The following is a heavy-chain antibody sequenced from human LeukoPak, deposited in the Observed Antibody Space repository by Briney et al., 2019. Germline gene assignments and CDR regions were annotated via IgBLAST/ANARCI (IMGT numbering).Heavy chain of an antibody. V-gene: IGHV4-30-2*01. CDR1: GGSISSGGYS. CDR2: IYHSGST. J-gene: IGHJ6*02. D-gene: IGHD2-15*01. CDR3: ARGVRCSGGSCYYGMDV. Sequence: SETLSLTCAVSGGSISSGGYSWSWIRQPPGKGLEWIGCIYHSGSTYYNPSLKSRVTISVDRSKNQFSLKLSSVTAADTAVYYCARGVRCSGGSCYYGMDVWGQGTTVTVSS.